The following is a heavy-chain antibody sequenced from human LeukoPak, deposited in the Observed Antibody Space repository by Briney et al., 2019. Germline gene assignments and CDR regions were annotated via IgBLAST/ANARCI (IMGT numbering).Heavy chain of an antibody. CDR3: ARVSSSWYQDWYFDL. CDR1: GGSFSGNY. J-gene: IGHJ2*01. D-gene: IGHD6-13*01. CDR2: INHSGST. V-gene: IGHV4-34*01. Sequence: PSETLSLTCAVYGGSFSGNYWSWIRQPPGKGLEWIGEINHSGSTNYNPSLKRRVTMSVDTSKKQFSLKLSSVTAADTAVYYCARVSSSWYQDWYFDLWGRGTLVTVSS.